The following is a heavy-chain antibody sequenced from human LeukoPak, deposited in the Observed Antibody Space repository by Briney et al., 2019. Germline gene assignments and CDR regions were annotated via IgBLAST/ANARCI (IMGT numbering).Heavy chain of an antibody. J-gene: IGHJ4*02. CDR2: ISYDGSNK. D-gene: IGHD4-11*01. V-gene: IGHV3-30*18. Sequence: GGSLRLSCAASGFTFSSYGMHWVRQAPGKGLEWVAVISYDGSNKYYADSVKGRFTISRDNSKNTLYLQMNSLRAEDTAVYYCAKEGAYSNYESLGAGIDYWGQGTLVTVSS. CDR3: AKEGAYSNYESLGAGIDY. CDR1: GFTFSSYG.